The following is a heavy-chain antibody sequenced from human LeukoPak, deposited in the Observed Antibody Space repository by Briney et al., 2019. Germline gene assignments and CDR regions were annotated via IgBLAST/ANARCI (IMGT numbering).Heavy chain of an antibody. CDR3: ARVRLYDSSGHSDY. V-gene: IGHV1-18*01. Sequence: ASVKVSCKASGYTFTSHGISWVRQAPGQGLEWMGWISAYNGNTNYAQKLQGRVTMTTDTSTSTAYMELRSLRSDDTAVYYCARVRLYDSSGHSDYWGQGTLVTVSS. D-gene: IGHD3-22*01. CDR1: GYTFTSHG. J-gene: IGHJ4*02. CDR2: ISAYNGNT.